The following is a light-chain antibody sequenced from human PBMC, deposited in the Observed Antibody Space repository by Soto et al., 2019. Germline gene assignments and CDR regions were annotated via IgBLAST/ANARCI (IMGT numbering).Light chain of an antibody. J-gene: IGKJ5*01. CDR2: GAS. CDR1: QSVSSSY. Sequence: IVMTQSPATLSLSPLQRSTLSFRSSQSVSSSYLAWYQQKPGQAPRLLIYGASSRATGIPDRFSGSGSGTDFTLTISSLEPEDFAVYYCQQRSNWPITFGQGTRLEIK. CDR3: QQRSNWPIT. V-gene: IGKV3D-20*02.